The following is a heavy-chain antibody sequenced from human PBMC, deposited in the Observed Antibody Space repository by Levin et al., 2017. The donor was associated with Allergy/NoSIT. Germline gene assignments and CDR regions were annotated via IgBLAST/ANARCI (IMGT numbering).Heavy chain of an antibody. Sequence: LSLTCAASGFTFGDYAMHWVRQAPGKGLELVSGINWNRDKIGYADSVRARFTISRDNAKNSLYLQMNSLGPEDTALYYCAKGLNWGSPNTFDYWGQGTLVTVSS. J-gene: IGHJ4*02. CDR3: AKGLNWGSPNTFDY. V-gene: IGHV3-9*01. CDR2: INWNRDKI. CDR1: GFTFGDYA. D-gene: IGHD7-27*01.